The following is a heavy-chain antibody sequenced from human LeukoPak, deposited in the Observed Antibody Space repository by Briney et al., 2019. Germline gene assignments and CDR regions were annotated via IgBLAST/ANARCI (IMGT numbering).Heavy chain of an antibody. V-gene: IGHV4-39*01. J-gene: IGHJ4*02. CDR3: ARHDSKGLDC. D-gene: IGHD4-11*01. CDR2: IYYSGST. Sequence: SETLSLTCTVSGGSISSSNYHWAWLRQPPGKGLEWIGNIYYSGSTYHHPSLKSRVTISVDTSKNQFSLKLSSVTAADTAVYYCARHDSKGLDCWGQGILVTVSS. CDR1: GGSISSSNYH.